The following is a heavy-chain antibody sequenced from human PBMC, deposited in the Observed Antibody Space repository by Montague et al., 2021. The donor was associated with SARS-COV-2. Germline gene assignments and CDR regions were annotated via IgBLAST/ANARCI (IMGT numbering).Heavy chain of an antibody. V-gene: IGHV4-59*08. D-gene: IGHD6-19*01. CDR2: IYNNGDT. CDR3: ARGWAFDP. J-gene: IGHJ3*01. CDR1: GGSTASHY. Sequence: SETLSLTCTVSGGSTASHYWNWIRQSPGKRPEWIGHIYNNGDTKYNPPLKSRVTISIDTSENQFSLRLTSVTAADTAVYFCARGWAFDPWGQGRMVTVSS.